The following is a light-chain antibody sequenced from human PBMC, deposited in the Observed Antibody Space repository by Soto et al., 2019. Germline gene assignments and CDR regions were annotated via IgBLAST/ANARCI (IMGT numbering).Light chain of an antibody. CDR1: QSVSSSY. Sequence: IVLTQSPGTLSLSPGERATLACRASQSVSSSYLSWYQQKPGQAPRLLIYGASGRATGIPDRFSGSGSGTDFTLTISRLEPEDFAVYYCQQYGSSPLFTLGPGTKVDIK. CDR3: QQYGSSPLFT. V-gene: IGKV3-20*01. J-gene: IGKJ3*01. CDR2: GAS.